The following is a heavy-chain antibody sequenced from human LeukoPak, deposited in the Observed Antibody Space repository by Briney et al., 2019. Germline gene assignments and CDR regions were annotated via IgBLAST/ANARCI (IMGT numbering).Heavy chain of an antibody. J-gene: IGHJ4*02. CDR1: GFTFSSYW. CDR3: ARDIVDRSSWYYFDY. V-gene: IGHV3-7*03. D-gene: IGHD6-13*01. Sequence: PGGTLRLSCAASGFTFSSYWMSWVRQAPGKGLEWVANIKQDGSEKYYVDSVKGRFTISRDNAKNSLYLQMNSLRAEDTAGYYLARDIVDRSSWYYFDYWGQGTLVTVSS. CDR2: IKQDGSEK.